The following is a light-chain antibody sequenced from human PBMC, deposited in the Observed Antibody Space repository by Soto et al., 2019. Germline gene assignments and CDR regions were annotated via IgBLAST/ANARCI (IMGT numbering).Light chain of an antibody. CDR3: QTWGTGIPV. Sequence: QPVLTQSTSASASLGASVNLTCTLSSGHSNYAIAWHQQQPEKGPRYFMNVNSDGSHTKGDGIPDRFSGSSSGADRYLTISSLQSEDEADYYCQTWGTGIPVFGGGTQLTVL. J-gene: IGLJ3*02. CDR1: SGHSNYA. CDR2: VNSDGSH. V-gene: IGLV4-69*02.